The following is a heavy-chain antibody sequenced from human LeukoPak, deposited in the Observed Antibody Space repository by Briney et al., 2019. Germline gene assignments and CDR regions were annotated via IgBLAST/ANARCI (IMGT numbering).Heavy chain of an antibody. D-gene: IGHD3-22*01. Sequence: GGSLRLSCAASGFTFSSYAMHWVRQAPGKGLEWVAVISYDGSNKYYADSVKGRFTISRDNSKNTLYLQMNSLRAEDTAVYYCARGDLTYYDSSGYRLDYWGQGTLVTVSS. J-gene: IGHJ4*02. CDR2: ISYDGSNK. V-gene: IGHV3-30-3*01. CDR3: ARGDLTYYDSSGYRLDY. CDR1: GFTFSSYA.